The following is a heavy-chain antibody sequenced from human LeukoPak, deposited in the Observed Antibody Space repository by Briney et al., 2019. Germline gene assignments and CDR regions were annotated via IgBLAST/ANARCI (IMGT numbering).Heavy chain of an antibody. CDR3: TRGGYSGNYYGIDY. CDR1: GFTFSDST. Sequence: PGGSLRLSCAASGFTFSDSTMHWVRQGSGKGLEWVGRIRTKPKSYATEYAASVKGRFTISRDDSKNAGNLQMNSLKTEDTAVYYCTRGGYSGNYYGIDYWGQGTLVTVSS. D-gene: IGHD1-26*01. CDR2: IRTKPKSYAT. J-gene: IGHJ4*02. V-gene: IGHV3-73*01.